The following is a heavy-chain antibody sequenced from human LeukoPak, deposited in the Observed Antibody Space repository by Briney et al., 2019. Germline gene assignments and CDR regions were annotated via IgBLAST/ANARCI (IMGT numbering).Heavy chain of an antibody. CDR3: ARMVGVDFDY. CDR1: GYTFTSYG. J-gene: IGHJ4*02. V-gene: IGHV1-18*04. CDR2: ISAYNGNT. D-gene: IGHD2-15*01. Sequence: ASVQVSCKASGYTFTSYGISWVRQAPGQGLEWMGWISAYNGNTNYAQKLQGRVTMNADTSTSTAQKVLRSLRSDETAVYYCARMVGVDFDYWGQGTLVTVSS.